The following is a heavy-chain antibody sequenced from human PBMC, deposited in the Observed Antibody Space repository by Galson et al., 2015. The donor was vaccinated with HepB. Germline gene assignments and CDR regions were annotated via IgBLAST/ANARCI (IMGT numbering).Heavy chain of an antibody. Sequence: SLRLSCAASGFTFSSYSMNWVRQAPGKGLEWVSYISSSSSTIYYADSVKGRFTISRDNAKNSLYLQMNSLRAEDTAVYYCARDPMVRGITDYYYYYGMDVWGQGTTVTVS. CDR3: ARDPMVRGITDYYYYYGMDV. V-gene: IGHV3-48*04. J-gene: IGHJ6*02. CDR1: GFTFSSYS. D-gene: IGHD3-10*01. CDR2: ISSSSSTI.